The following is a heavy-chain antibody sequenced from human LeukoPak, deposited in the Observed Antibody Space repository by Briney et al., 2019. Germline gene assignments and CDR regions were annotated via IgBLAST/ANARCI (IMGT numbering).Heavy chain of an antibody. Sequence: GGSLRLSCAASGFTFNTCTMNWVRQAPGKGLEWVSYISGSSGIIDYADSVRGRFTISRDNSKNTLYLQMNSLRAEDTAVYYCARDGSAGLYYYYGMDVWGQGTTVTVSS. CDR2: ISGSSGII. V-gene: IGHV3-48*01. J-gene: IGHJ6*02. CDR1: GFTFNTCT. D-gene: IGHD6-19*01. CDR3: ARDGSAGLYYYYGMDV.